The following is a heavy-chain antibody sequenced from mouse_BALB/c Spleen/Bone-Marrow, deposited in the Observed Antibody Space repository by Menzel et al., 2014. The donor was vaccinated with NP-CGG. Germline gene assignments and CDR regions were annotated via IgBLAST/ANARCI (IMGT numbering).Heavy chain of an antibody. CDR1: GYSFTSYW. J-gene: IGHJ2*01. Sequence: VQLVESGAELVRPGASVKLSCKASGYSFTSYWMNWVKQRPGQGLEWIGMIHPSDSETRLNQKFRDKATLTVDESSSTAYMQLSRLTSEDSAVYYCARGGANVESRGQGTTLTVPS. CDR3: ARGGANVES. CDR2: IHPSDSET. V-gene: IGHV1-74*04.